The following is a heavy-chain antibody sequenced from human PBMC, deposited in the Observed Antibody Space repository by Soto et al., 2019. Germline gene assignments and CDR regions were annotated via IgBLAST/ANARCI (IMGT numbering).Heavy chain of an antibody. J-gene: IGHJ6*02. Sequence: PGESLKISCKGSGYSFTSYWIGWVRQMPGKGLEWMGIIYPGDSDTRYSPSFQGQVTISADKSISTAYLQWSSLKASDTAMYYCARLGLGCSSTSCHYYGMDVRGQGTTVTVSS. V-gene: IGHV5-51*01. CDR3: ARLGLGCSSTSCHYYGMDV. CDR1: GYSFTSYW. CDR2: IYPGDSDT. D-gene: IGHD2-2*01.